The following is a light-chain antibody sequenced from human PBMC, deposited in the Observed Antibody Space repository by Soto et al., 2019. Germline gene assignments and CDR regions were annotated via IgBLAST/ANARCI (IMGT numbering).Light chain of an antibody. J-gene: IGLJ2*01. CDR3: SSYSGNNKFVV. Sequence: QSALKKPPSASGFPGQSVTISCTGTSSDVGAYNYVSWYQQHPGRAPKLMIYEVRKRPSAVPDGYSGSKSDNTTSLTVAGHKAEDEADYYRSSYSGNNKFVVFGGGTKLTVL. CDR2: EVR. V-gene: IGLV2-8*01. CDR1: SSDVGAYNY.